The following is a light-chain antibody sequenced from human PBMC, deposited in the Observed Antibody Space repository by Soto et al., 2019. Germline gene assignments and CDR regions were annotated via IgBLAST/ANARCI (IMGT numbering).Light chain of an antibody. V-gene: IGLV2-18*01. Sequence: QSALTQPPSGSGSPGQSVTISCTGTSSDVGSYNRLSWYQQPPGTAPKLIMYDVNTRPSGVPDPFVGSKSGSTASLTISGLPAEDEADYYCSLYISGSTYVFGTGTKVTVL. CDR2: DVN. CDR1: SSDVGSYNR. CDR3: SLYISGSTYV. J-gene: IGLJ1*01.